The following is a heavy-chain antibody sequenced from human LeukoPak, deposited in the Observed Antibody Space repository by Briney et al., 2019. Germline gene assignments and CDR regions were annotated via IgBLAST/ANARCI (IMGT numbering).Heavy chain of an antibody. Sequence: ASVKVSCKASGYSFTIYYIHWVRQAPGQGLEWMGLINRSGGSTNYAQKFQGRVTMTRDTSTSTVYMELSSLRSEDTAVYYCARGPRITLIRGGQWYYYMDVWGKGTTVTISS. CDR1: GYSFTIYY. V-gene: IGHV1-46*01. CDR2: INRSGGST. J-gene: IGHJ6*03. D-gene: IGHD3-10*01. CDR3: ARGPRITLIRGGQWYYYMDV.